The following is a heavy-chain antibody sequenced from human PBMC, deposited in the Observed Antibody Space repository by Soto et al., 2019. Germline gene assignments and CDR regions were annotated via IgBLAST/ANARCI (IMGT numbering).Heavy chain of an antibody. CDR1: GGFVSSGSYY. Sequence: QVQLQQWGAGLLKPSETLSLTCAVYGGFVSSGSYYWSWIRQPPGKGLEWIGEMSHSGGTHFNPSRKSRVTLSVDTYTKQFSLKMSSVTAADTALYYCARVERGTVTTVVDAFDIWGPGTMVTVSS. D-gene: IGHD1-1*01. CDR2: MSHSGGT. V-gene: IGHV4-34*01. CDR3: ARVERGTVTTVVDAFDI. J-gene: IGHJ3*02.